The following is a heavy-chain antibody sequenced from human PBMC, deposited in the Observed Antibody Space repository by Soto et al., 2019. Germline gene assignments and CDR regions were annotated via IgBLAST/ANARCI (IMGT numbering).Heavy chain of an antibody. CDR1: GYTFTGYF. CDR2: INPYSGGA. V-gene: IGHV1-2*02. Sequence: ASVKVSCKASGYTFTGYFMHWVRQAPGQGLEWMGWINPYSGGADYAQSFQGRVTMTRDTSISTVYMELSRLRFDDTAVYYCARVIRGAYYNSHLDTWGKGTGVTSPQ. CDR3: ARVIRGAYYNSHLDT. D-gene: IGHD3-10*01. J-gene: IGHJ5*02.